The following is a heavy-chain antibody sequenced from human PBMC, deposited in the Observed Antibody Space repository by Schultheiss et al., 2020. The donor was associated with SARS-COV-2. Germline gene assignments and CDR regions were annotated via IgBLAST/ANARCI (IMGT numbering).Heavy chain of an antibody. CDR2: INHSGST. J-gene: IGHJ4*02. D-gene: IGHD6-19*01. Sequence: SETLSLTCTVSGYSISSGYYWGWIRQPPGKGLEWIGEINHSGSTNYNPSLKSRVTISVDKSKNQFSLKLSSVTAADTAVYYCARALVAGIFYWGQGTLVTVSS. V-gene: IGHV4-38-2*02. CDR1: GYSISSGYY. CDR3: ARALVAGIFY.